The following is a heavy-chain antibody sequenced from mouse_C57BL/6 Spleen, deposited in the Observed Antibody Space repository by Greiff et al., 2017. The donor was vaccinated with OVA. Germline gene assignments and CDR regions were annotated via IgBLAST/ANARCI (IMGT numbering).Heavy chain of an antibody. CDR2: INPYNGGT. D-gene: IGHD1-1*01. Sequence: EVQLQESGPVLVKPGASVKLSCKASGYTFTDYYMNWVKQSHGKSLEWIGVINPYNGGTSYNQKFKGKATLTVDKSSSTDYIELSSLTSENSAIYYCARFFYYCSSYVDYCAMDYWGQGTSVTVSS. V-gene: IGHV1-19*01. CDR3: ARFFYYCSSYVDYCAMDY. J-gene: IGHJ4*01. CDR1: GYTFTDYY.